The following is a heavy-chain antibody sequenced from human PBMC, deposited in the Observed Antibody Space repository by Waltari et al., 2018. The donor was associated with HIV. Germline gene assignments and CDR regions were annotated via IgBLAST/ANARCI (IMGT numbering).Heavy chain of an antibody. J-gene: IGHJ4*02. CDR2: IYYSGST. Sequence: QLQLQESGPGLVKPSETLSLTCTVSGGSISSSSYYWGWIRQPPGKGLEWIGGIYYSGSTYYNPSLKSRVTISVDTSKNQFSLKRSSVTAADTAVYYCARRGTVTTFDYWGQGTLVTVSS. D-gene: IGHD4-4*01. V-gene: IGHV4-39*01. CDR1: GGSISSSSYY. CDR3: ARRGTVTTFDY.